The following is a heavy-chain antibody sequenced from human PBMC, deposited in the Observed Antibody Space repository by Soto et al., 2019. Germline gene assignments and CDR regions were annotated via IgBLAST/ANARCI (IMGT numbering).Heavy chain of an antibody. D-gene: IGHD6-6*01. CDR1: GGSFRGYY. CDR2: INHSGST. V-gene: IGHV4-34*01. J-gene: IGHJ5*02. Sequence: SETLSLSYAVDGGSFRGYYWSWIRQPPGKGLEWIGEINHSGSTNYNPSLKSRVTISVDTSKNQFSLKLSSVTAADTAVYYCARRRGQLVNWFDPWGQGTLVTVSS. CDR3: ARRRGQLVNWFDP.